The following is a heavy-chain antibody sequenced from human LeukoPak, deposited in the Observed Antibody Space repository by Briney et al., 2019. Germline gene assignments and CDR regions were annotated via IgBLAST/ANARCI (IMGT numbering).Heavy chain of an antibody. D-gene: IGHD2-21*02. V-gene: IGHV1-18*04. CDR1: GYSFIGFY. CDR2: ISAYNGNT. J-gene: IGHJ5*02. Sequence: ASVKVSCKASGYSFIGFYIHLVRQAPGQGLEWMGWISAYNGNTNYAQKLQGRVTMTTDTSTSTAYMELRSLRSDDTAVYYCARDGSVAYCGGDCSLNWFDPGAREPWSPSPQ. CDR3: ARDGSVAYCGGDCSLNWFDP.